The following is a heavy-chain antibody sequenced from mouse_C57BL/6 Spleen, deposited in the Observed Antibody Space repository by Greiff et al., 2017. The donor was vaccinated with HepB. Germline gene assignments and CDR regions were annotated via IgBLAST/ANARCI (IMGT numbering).Heavy chain of an antibody. CDR2: IDPSDSET. Sequence: QVQLQQPGAELVRPGSSVKLSCKASGYTFTSYWMHWVKQRPIQGLEWIGNIDPSDSETHYNQKFKDKATLTVDKSSSTAYMQLSSLTSEDSAVYYCARYYGNYYAMDYWGQGTSVTVYS. V-gene: IGHV1-52*01. CDR3: ARYYGNYYAMDY. CDR1: GYTFTSYW. D-gene: IGHD2-1*01. J-gene: IGHJ4*01.